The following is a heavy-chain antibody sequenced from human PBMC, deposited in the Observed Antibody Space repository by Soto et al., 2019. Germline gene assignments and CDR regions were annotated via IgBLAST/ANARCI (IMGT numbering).Heavy chain of an antibody. CDR1: GFSFSTYS. CDR2: ISSRSDI. J-gene: IGHJ6*02. D-gene: IGHD2-2*02. CDR3: AREYTAWPLAYGLDV. Sequence: GGSLRLSCVGSGFSFSTYSINWVRQAPGKGLEWVSSISSRSDIYYADSVKGRFTISRDNAKNSVSLQMNSLRAEDTAVYYCAREYTAWPLAYGLDVWGQGTTVTVSS. V-gene: IGHV3-21*01.